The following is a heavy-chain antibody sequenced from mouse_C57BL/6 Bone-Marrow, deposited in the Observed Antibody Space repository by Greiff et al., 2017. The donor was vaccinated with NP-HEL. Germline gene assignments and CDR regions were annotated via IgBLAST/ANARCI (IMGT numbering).Heavy chain of an antibody. J-gene: IGHJ3*01. CDR1: GYTFTTYW. CDR3: ARKAYYGRSYEFAY. CDR2: IDPSDSYT. D-gene: IGHD1-1*01. Sequence: QVQLQQPGAELVKPGASVKLSCKASGYTFTTYWMQWVKQRPGQGLEWIGEIDPSDSYTNYNQKFKGKATLPVDTSSSTAYMQLSSLTSEDSAVYYCARKAYYGRSYEFAYGGQGTLVTVSA. V-gene: IGHV1-50*01.